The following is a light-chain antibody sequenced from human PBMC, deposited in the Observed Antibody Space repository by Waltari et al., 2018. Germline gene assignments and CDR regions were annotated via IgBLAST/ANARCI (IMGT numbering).Light chain of an antibody. V-gene: IGKV1-39*01. CDR3: QQSYRAPPLT. Sequence: DIQLTQSPSSLSASVGDRVPITCRASQSITTYLNWYQQKPGKPPKLLIYGAASLQSGVPSRFSGSGSGTDFTLTISSLLPEDFATYYCQQSYRAPPLTFGGGTKVEIK. CDR2: GAA. CDR1: QSITTY. J-gene: IGKJ4*01.